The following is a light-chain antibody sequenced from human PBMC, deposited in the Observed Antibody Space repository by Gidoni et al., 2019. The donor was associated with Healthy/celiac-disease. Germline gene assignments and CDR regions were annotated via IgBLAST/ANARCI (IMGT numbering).Light chain of an antibody. CDR3: QQSYSTPWT. V-gene: IGKV1-39*01. J-gene: IGKJ1*01. CDR2: AAS. Sequence: IQMTTSPSSLSASVGDRVTITCRASQSISSYLNWYQQKPGKAPKLLIYAASSLQSGVPSRFSGSGSGTDFTLTISSLQPEDFATYYCQQSYSTPWTFGQGTKVEIK. CDR1: QSISSY.